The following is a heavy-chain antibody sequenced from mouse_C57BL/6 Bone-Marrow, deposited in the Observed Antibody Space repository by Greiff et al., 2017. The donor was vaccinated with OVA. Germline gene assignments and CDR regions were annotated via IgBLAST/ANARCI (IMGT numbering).Heavy chain of an antibody. CDR1: GFSLTSYG. CDR3: ARHGYYGSSYEYFDV. V-gene: IGHV2-6-1*01. CDR2: RWSDGST. D-gene: IGHD1-1*01. J-gene: IGHJ1*03. Sequence: VKLVGSGPGLVAPSQSLSITCPVSGFSLTSYGVPWVPQPPGRGLEWLVVRWSDGSTTYNSALKSRLSISKDNSKSQVFLKMNSLQTDDTAMYYCARHGYYGSSYEYFDVWGTGTTVTVSS.